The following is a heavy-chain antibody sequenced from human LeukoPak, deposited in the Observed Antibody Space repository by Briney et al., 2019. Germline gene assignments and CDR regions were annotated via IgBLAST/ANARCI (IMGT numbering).Heavy chain of an antibody. J-gene: IGHJ4*02. CDR1: GXXFXXXG. D-gene: IGHD2-2*01. Sequence: GXXFXXXGMHWXXXXPGXXXXXXAFXRYDGSNKYYVDSVKGRFTISRDDSKNTLYLQMNSLRAEDTAVFYCAKDTIVIVPAAIGNWGQGTLVTVSS. V-gene: IGHV3-30*02. CDR3: AKDTIVIVPAAIGN. CDR2: XRYDGSNK.